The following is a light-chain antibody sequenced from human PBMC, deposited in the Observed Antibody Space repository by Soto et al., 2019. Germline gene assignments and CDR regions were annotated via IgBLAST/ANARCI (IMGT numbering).Light chain of an antibody. Sequence: LTQPASVSGSPGQSITISCTGTSGDVGGYNFVSWYQQHPGKAPKLMIFEVTSRPSGVSNRFSGSKSGNTASLTISGLQPEDEADYYCSSYTTSSTLVFGTGTKVTVL. CDR1: SGDVGGYNF. V-gene: IGLV2-14*03. CDR2: EVT. CDR3: SSYTTSSTLV. J-gene: IGLJ1*01.